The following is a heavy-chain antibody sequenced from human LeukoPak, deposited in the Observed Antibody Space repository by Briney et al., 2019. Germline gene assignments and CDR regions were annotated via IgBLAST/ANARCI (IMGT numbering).Heavy chain of an antibody. J-gene: IGHJ4*02. D-gene: IGHD3-22*01. V-gene: IGHV3-74*01. Sequence: PGGSLRLSCAASGFTFSSYWMHWGRPAPGKGLGWVSRINSDGSSTNYADSVKGRFTISRDNAKNTLYLQMNGLRAEDTAVYYCASLGDSMIVAVDYWGQGTLVTVSS. CDR3: ASLGDSMIVAVDY. CDR2: INSDGSST. CDR1: GFTFSSYW.